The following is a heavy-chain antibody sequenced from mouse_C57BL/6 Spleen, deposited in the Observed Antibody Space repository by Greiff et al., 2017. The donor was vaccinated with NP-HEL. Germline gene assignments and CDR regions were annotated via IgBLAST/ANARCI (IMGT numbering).Heavy chain of an antibody. CDR3: AIVITTVVADY. CDR1: GYAFSSYW. Sequence: VQLQQSGAELVKPGASVKISCKASGYAFSSYWMNWVKQRPGKGLEWIGQIYPGDGDTNYNGKFKGKATLTADKSSSTAYMQLSSLTSEDSAVYFCAIVITTVVADYWGQGTTLTVSS. J-gene: IGHJ2*01. V-gene: IGHV1-80*01. CDR2: IYPGDGDT. D-gene: IGHD1-1*01.